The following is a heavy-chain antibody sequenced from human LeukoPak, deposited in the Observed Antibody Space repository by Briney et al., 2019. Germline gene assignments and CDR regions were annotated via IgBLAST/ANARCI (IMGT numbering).Heavy chain of an antibody. CDR1: GDSISSYQ. CDR2: TYYSGSA. J-gene: IGHJ6*03. V-gene: IGHV4-59*01. CDR3: ARWGYQVDHSRAYYYYFMDV. D-gene: IGHD2-2*01. Sequence: SETLSLTCTVSGDSISSYQWSWIRQTPGKGLEWIGSTYYSGSANYNPSLKGRVTISVDRSENLFSLRVSPVTAADTAVYYCARWGYQVDHSRAYYYYFMDVWGKGTTVTVSS.